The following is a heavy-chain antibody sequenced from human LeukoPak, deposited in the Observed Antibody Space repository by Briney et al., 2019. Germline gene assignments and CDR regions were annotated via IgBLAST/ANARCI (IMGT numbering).Heavy chain of an antibody. D-gene: IGHD5-12*01. CDR2: INPNSGGK. V-gene: IGHV1-2*02. CDR1: GYTFTGYY. J-gene: IGHJ6*02. Sequence: ASVKVSCKASGYTFTGYYMHWVRQAPGQGLEWMGWINPNSGGKNYAQKFQGRVTMTRDTSISTAYMELSRLRSDDTAVYYCARSIVVATIDYYYYGMDVWGQGTTVTVSS. CDR3: ARSIVVATIDYYYYGMDV.